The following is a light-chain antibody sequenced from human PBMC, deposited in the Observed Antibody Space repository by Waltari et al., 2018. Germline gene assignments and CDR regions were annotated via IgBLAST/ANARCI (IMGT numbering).Light chain of an antibody. CDR2: AAS. Sequence: IQLTQSPSSLSASVGDRVTITCRASQGISSYLAWYQQKPGKAPKLLIYAASTLQSGVPSRLSGSGSGTDCTLTISSLQPEEFATYYCQQLNRYPSGTFGQGTKVEIK. CDR1: QGISSY. J-gene: IGKJ1*01. V-gene: IGKV1-9*01. CDR3: QQLNRYPSGT.